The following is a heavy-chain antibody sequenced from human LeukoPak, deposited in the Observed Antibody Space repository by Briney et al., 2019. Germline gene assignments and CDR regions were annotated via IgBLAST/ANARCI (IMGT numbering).Heavy chain of an antibody. V-gene: IGHV3-21*05. J-gene: IGHJ6*02. CDR1: GFTFSSYS. CDR2: ISTGGDNK. D-gene: IGHD2-8*01. Sequence: GGSLRLSCAASGFTFSSYSMNWVRQAPGKGLEWVSYISTGGDNKFYADSLKGRFTVSRDNAKNSLFLQMDSLRAEDTAVYYCARSFCTSATRSKGHYYYVMDVWGQGTTVTVSS. CDR3: ARSFCTSATRSKGHYYYVMDV.